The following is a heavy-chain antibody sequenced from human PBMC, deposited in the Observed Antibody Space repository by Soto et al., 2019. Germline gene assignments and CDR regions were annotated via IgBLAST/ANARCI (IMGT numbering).Heavy chain of an antibody. CDR2: IVVGSGNT. V-gene: IGHV1-58*02. D-gene: IGHD2-15*01. Sequence: ASVKVSCKASGFTFTNSAMQWVRQARGQRLEWIGWIVVGSGNTNYAQKFQERVTITRDMSTSTAYMELSSLRSEDTAVYYCAAVVVTDAFDIWGQGTMVTVSS. CDR3: AAVVVTDAFDI. CDR1: GFTFTNSA. J-gene: IGHJ3*02.